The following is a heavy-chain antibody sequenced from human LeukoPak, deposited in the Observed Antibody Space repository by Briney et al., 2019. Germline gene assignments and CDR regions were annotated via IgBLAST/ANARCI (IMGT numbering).Heavy chain of an antibody. CDR3: STNQALDI. V-gene: IGHV3-15*01. J-gene: IGHJ3*02. CDR2: IKRKADGVPT. CDR1: GFIFSDAW. Sequence: KPGGSLRLSCAASGFIFSDAWMTWVRQAPGKGLEWVGRIKRKADGVPTDYAAPVKGRFTISRDDSKNTLYLQMNSLKIEDTAVYFCSTNQALDIWGQGTKVTVSS.